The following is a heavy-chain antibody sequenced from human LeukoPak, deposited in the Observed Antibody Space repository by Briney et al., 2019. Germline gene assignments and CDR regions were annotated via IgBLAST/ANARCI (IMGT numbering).Heavy chain of an antibody. D-gene: IGHD6-19*01. CDR2: MYYSGST. V-gene: IGHV4-59*08. CDR3: ASYSSGWFGY. Sequence: SETLSLTCTVSGGSISSYYWSWIRQPPGKGLEWVGYMYYSGSTNYNPSLTSRGTISVDTSNNQFSLTLSSVPAADTAVYYCASYSSGWFGYWGQGTLVTVPS. CDR1: GGSISSYY. J-gene: IGHJ4*02.